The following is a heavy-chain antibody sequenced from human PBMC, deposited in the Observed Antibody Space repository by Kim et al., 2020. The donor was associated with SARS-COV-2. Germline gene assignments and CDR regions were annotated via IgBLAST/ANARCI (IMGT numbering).Heavy chain of an antibody. J-gene: IGHJ3*02. CDR2: INTSGST. Sequence: SETLSLTCTVSGGSISSGSYYWSWIRQPAGKGLEWIGRINTSGSTNYNPSLKSRVTISVDTSKNQFSLKLSSVTAADTAVYYCARHDGYCSSTSCRQTDAFDIWGQGTMVTVSS. CDR3: ARHDGYCSSTSCRQTDAFDI. CDR1: GGSISSGSYY. V-gene: IGHV4-61*02. D-gene: IGHD2-2*03.